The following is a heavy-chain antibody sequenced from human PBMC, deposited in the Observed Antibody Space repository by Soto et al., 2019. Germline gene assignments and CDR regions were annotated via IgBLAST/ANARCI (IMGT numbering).Heavy chain of an antibody. V-gene: IGHV4-59*08. CDR3: ARLISHYGEFDY. D-gene: IGHD4-17*01. CDR2: IYYSGST. CDR1: GGSISSYY. J-gene: IGHJ4*02. Sequence: PSETMSLTCTVSGGSISSYYWSWIRQPPGKGLEWIGYIYYSGSTNYNPSLKSRVTISVDTSKNQFSLKLSSVTAADTAVYYCARLISHYGEFDYWGQGTLVTVSS.